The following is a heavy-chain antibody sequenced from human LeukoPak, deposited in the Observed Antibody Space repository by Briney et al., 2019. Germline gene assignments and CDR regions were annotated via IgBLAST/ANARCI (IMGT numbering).Heavy chain of an antibody. V-gene: IGHV4-39*07. J-gene: IGHJ4*02. CDR3: ARDRGRIGVAGIGGGYFDY. CDR2: IYYSGST. CDR1: GGSISSSSYY. D-gene: IGHD6-19*01. Sequence: PSETLSLTCTVSGGSISSSSYYWGWIRQPPGKGLEWFGSIYYSGSTYYNPSLKSRVTISVDTSKNQFSLKLCSVAAPATAVYYCARDRGRIGVAGIGGGYFDYWGQGTLVTVSS.